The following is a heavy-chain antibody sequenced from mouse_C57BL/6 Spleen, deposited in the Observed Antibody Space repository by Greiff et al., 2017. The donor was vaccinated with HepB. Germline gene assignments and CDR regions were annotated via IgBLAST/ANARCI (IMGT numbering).Heavy chain of an antibody. CDR1: GYTFTSYW. D-gene: IGHD2-1*01. J-gene: IGHJ4*01. V-gene: IGHV1-69*01. Sequence: QVQLQQPGAELVMPGASVKLSCKASGYTFTSYWMHWVKQRPGQGLEWIGEIDPSDSYTNYNQKFKGKSTLTVDKSSSTAYMQLSSLTSEDSAVYYCARSGGNYGVDYWGQGTSVTVSS. CDR3: ARSGGNYGVDY. CDR2: IDPSDSYT.